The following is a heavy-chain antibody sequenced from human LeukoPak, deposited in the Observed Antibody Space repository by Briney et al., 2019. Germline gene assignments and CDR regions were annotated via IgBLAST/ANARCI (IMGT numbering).Heavy chain of an antibody. J-gene: IGHJ3*02. D-gene: IGHD2-2*03. V-gene: IGHV4-61*09. CDR1: GGSISSGSYY. CDR2: IYTSGST. Sequence: PSETLSLTCTVSGGSISSGSYYWSWIRQPAGKGLEWIGHIYTSGSTNYNPSLKSRVTMSVDTSKNQFSLKLSSVTAADTAVYYCARVGYCSSTSCYIDAFDIWGQGTMVTVSS. CDR3: ARVGYCSSTSCYIDAFDI.